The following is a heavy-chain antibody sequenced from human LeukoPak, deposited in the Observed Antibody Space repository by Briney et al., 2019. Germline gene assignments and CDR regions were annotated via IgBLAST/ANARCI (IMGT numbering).Heavy chain of an antibody. CDR1: GGSFSGYY. CDR3: ARSESLTYYYMDV. D-gene: IGHD4/OR15-4a*01. Sequence: SETLSLTCAVYGGSFSGYYWSWIRQPPGKGLEWIGEINPSESTNYNPSLKSRVTMSVDTSKNHFSMKLSSVTAADTAVYYCARSESLTYYYMDVWGKGTTVTISS. V-gene: IGHV4-34*01. J-gene: IGHJ6*03. CDR2: INPSEST.